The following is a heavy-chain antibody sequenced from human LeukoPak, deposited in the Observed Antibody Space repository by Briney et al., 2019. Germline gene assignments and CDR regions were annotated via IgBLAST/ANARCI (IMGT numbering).Heavy chain of an antibody. V-gene: IGHV3-11*04. CDR2: ISSSGSTI. Sequence: PGGSLRLSCAASGFTFSVYYMSWLRQAPGKGLEWVSYISSSGSTIYYADSVKGRFTISRDNAKNSLYLQMNSLRAEDTAVYYCAGEWLKENYYYMDVWGKGTTVTVSS. CDR3: AGEWLKENYYYMDV. D-gene: IGHD3-22*01. J-gene: IGHJ6*03. CDR1: GFTFSVYY.